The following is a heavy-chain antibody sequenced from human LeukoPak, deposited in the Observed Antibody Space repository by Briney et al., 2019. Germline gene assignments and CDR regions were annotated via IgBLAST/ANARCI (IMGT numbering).Heavy chain of an antibody. Sequence: GGSLRLSCAASGFTFSNYWMSWVRQAPGKGLEWVANIKQDGSEKYYVDSVKGRFTVSRDNAKNSLYLQMNSLRAEDTAVYYCARDLSGITTFGGYFDYWGQGTLVTVSS. CDR2: IKQDGSEK. V-gene: IGHV3-7*01. D-gene: IGHD3-3*01. CDR1: GFTFSNYW. J-gene: IGHJ4*02. CDR3: ARDLSGITTFGGYFDY.